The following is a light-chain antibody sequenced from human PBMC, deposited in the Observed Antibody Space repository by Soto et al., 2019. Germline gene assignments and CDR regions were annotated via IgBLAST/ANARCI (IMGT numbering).Light chain of an antibody. V-gene: IGLV4-69*01. J-gene: IGLJ3*02. CDR2: VNSDGSH. CDR1: SGHSSYA. Sequence: QSVLTQSPSASASLGASVKLTCTLSSGHSSYAIAWHQHQTEKGPRYLMKVNSDGSHTKGDGIPDRFSGSTSGAEYYLTISSLQSEDEGDYYCQTWGAGIQVFGAGTTLTVL. CDR3: QTWGAGIQV.